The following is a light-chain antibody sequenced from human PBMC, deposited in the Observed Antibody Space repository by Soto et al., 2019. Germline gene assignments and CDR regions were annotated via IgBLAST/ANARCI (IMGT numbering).Light chain of an antibody. J-gene: IGKJ1*01. CDR2: GAS. V-gene: IGKV3-15*01. Sequence: IVMTQSPATLYLSPGERATLSCRASQSIGINLAWFQQKLGQAPRLLIYGASTRATGIPARFIVIGSGTEFTLPISGMKPEYFALDDCQQYQNLWTFCQGTKVDI. CDR1: QSIGIN. CDR3: QQYQNLWT.